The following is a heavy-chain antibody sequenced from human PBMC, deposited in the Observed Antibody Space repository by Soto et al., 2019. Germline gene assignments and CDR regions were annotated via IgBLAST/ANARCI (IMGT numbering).Heavy chain of an antibody. J-gene: IGHJ3*02. Sequence: PSETLSLTCTVSGGSISSGDYYWSWIRQPPGKGLEWIGYIYYSGSTYYNPSLKSRVTISVDTSKNQFSLKLSSVTAADTAVYYCARVRYSSFVLGAFDIWGQGTMVT. V-gene: IGHV4-30-4*01. D-gene: IGHD6-13*01. CDR2: IYYSGST. CDR1: GGSISSGDYY. CDR3: ARVRYSSFVLGAFDI.